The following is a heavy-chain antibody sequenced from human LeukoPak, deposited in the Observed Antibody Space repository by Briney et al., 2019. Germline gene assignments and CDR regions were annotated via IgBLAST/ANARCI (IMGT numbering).Heavy chain of an antibody. CDR3: ARDFGGYSYGSASLWFDP. Sequence: SQTLSLTCTVSGGSISSGDYYWSWIRQPPGKGLEWIGYIYYSGSTYYNPSLKSRVTISVDTSKNQFSLKLSSVTAADTAVYYCARDFGGYSYGSASLWFDPWGQGTLVTVSS. D-gene: IGHD5-18*01. CDR1: GGSISSGDYY. V-gene: IGHV4-30-4*08. CDR2: IYYSGST. J-gene: IGHJ5*02.